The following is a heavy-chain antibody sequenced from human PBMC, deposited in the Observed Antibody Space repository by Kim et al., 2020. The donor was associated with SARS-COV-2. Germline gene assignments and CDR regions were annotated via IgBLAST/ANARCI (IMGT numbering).Heavy chain of an antibody. CDR1: GFTFDDYC. Sequence: GGSLRLSCAASGFTFDDYCMSWVRQAPGKGLEWVSGINWNGGSTGYADSVKGRFTISRDNAKNSLYLQMNSLRAEDTALYYCARGGARKLLWFGELLESLKRDDFYYYGMDVWGQGTTVTVSS. CDR2: INWNGGST. D-gene: IGHD3-10*01. CDR3: ARGGARKLLWFGELLESLKRDDFYYYGMDV. J-gene: IGHJ6*02. V-gene: IGHV3-20*04.